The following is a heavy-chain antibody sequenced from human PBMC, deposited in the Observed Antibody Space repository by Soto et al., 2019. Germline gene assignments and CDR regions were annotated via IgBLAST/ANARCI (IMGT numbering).Heavy chain of an antibody. CDR1: GGSFSGYY. J-gene: IGHJ4*02. D-gene: IGHD2-2*01. Sequence: QVQLQQWGAGLLKPSETLSLTCAVYGGSFSGYYWTWIRQSPEKGLEWIGEVNHSGTTYYNPSLTTRVPISVHTPKNQFSLKMSSVTAADTAVYYCARGIGYCSSINCYSSRRLRFDSWGQGTLVTVSS. CDR3: ARGIGYCSSINCYSSRRLRFDS. CDR2: VNHSGTT. V-gene: IGHV4-34*01.